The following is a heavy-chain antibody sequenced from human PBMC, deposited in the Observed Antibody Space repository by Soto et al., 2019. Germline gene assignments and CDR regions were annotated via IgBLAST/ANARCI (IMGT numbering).Heavy chain of an antibody. CDR3: ARARAQDFWSGYYAVLGMDV. CDR1: GGSISGYY. V-gene: IGHV4-59*01. CDR2: IYYSGST. Sequence: SETLSLTCTVSGGSISGYYWSWIRQPPGKGLEWIGYIYYSGSTNYNPSLKSRVTISVDTSKNQFSLKLSSVTAADTAVYYCARARAQDFWSGYYAVLGMDVWGQGTTVTVSS. J-gene: IGHJ6*02. D-gene: IGHD3-3*01.